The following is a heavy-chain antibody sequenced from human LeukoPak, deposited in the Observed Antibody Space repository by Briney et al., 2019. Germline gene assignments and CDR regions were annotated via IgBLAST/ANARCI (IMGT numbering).Heavy chain of an antibody. J-gene: IGHJ6*03. CDR2: IYSGGST. CDR3: SSGSGSYRTPYYYMDV. V-gene: IGHV3-53*01. Sequence: PGGSLRLSCAASGFTVSSNYMSWVRQAPGKGLEWVAVIYSGGSTYYPDSVKGRFTISRDNSKNTLYLQMNRLRAEDTAVYYCSSGSGSYRTPYYYMDVWGTGTTVTVSS. D-gene: IGHD3-10*01. CDR1: GFTVSSNY.